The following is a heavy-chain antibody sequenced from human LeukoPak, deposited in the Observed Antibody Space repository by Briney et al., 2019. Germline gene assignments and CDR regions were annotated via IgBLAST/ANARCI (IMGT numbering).Heavy chain of an antibody. D-gene: IGHD3-22*01. CDR1: GFTFSDYY. J-gene: IGHJ6*02. V-gene: IGHV3-11*05. CDR2: ISSSSSYT. CDR3: ARDPDSSGYPYYYYGMDV. Sequence: GGSLRLSCAASGFTFSDYYMSWIRQAPGKGLEWVSYISSSSSYTNYADSVKGRFTISRDNAKNSLYLQMNSLRADDTAVYYCARDPDSSGYPYYYYGMDVWGQGTTVTVSS.